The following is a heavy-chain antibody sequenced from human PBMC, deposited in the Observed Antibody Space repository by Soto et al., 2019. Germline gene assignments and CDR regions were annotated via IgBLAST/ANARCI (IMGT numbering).Heavy chain of an antibody. CDR3: AREVDYYDSSGPGAFDI. CDR2: IIPIFGTA. CDR1: GGTFSSYA. Sequence: SVKGSCKASGGTFSSYAISWVRQAPGQGLEWMGGIIPIFGTANYAQKFQGRVTITADESTSTAYMELSSLRSEDTAVYYCAREVDYYDSSGPGAFDIWGQGTMVTVSS. J-gene: IGHJ3*02. V-gene: IGHV1-69*13. D-gene: IGHD3-22*01.